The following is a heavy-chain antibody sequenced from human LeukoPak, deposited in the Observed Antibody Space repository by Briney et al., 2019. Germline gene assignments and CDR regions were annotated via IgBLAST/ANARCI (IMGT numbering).Heavy chain of an antibody. Sequence: SETLSLTCTVSAGSISSSYWSWIRQPPGKGLESIGYIYYNGHTNYNPSLKSRVTISVDTSKNQFTLKLSSVTAADTAVYYCATILPVNYYMDVWGNGTTVTVSS. D-gene: IGHD2-21*01. V-gene: IGHV4-59*01. CDR1: AGSISSSY. CDR2: IYYNGHT. J-gene: IGHJ6*03. CDR3: ATILPVNYYMDV.